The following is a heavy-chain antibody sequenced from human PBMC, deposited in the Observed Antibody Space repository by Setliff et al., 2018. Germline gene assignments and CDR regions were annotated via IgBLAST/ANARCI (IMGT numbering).Heavy chain of an antibody. CDR1: GFIFSDYH. J-gene: IGHJ6*02. CDR3: ALDGPYYYYGMDV. CDR2: ISGSGNTI. V-gene: IGHV3-11*04. Sequence: PGGSLRLSCVPSGFIFSDYHMSWIRQAPGKGLDWVAYISGSGNTIYYADSVKGRFTISRDKHLLYLQMNSLRAEDTAVYYCALDGPYYYYGMDVWGQGTTVTVSS.